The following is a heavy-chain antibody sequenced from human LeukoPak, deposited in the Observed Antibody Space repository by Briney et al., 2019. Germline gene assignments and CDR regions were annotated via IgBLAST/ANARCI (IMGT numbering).Heavy chain of an antibody. D-gene: IGHD2-15*01. J-gene: IGHJ3*02. Sequence: SETLSLTCTVSGGSISNYYWSWIRQPAGKGLEWIGRKYARGDSNYNPPLQSRVTMSVDTSKNQFSLKLRSVTAADTAVYYCARGRYCSADVCTGGDSFDIWGQGTMVSVSS. V-gene: IGHV4-4*07. CDR2: KYARGDS. CDR3: ARGRYCSADVCTGGDSFDI. CDR1: GGSISNYY.